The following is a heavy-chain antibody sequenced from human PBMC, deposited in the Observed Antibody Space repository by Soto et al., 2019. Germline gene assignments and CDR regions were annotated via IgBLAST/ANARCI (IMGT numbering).Heavy chain of an antibody. CDR3: TRDRSEGSGRYFWVDS. CDR2: IYTSGSA. D-gene: IGHD1-26*01. CDR1: GGSINFYY. Sequence: SETLSLTCTVSGGSINFYYWSWIRQPAGKGLEWIGRIYTSGSANYNPSLKSRVTTSVDTSKNQLSLKLRSVTAADSAIYYCTRDRSEGSGRYFWVDSWGQGILVTVS. V-gene: IGHV4-4*07. J-gene: IGHJ4*02.